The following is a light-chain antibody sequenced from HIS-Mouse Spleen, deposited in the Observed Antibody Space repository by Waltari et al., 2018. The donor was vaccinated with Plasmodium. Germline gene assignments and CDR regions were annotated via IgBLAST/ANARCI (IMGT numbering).Light chain of an antibody. CDR2: EER. Sequence: SYELTQPPSVSVSPGQTARIPCSGDPLPKNYAYWYQQKSGQAPVLVIYEERKRPSGIPERFSGSSSGTMATLTISGAQVEDEADYYCYSTDSSGNHRVFGGGTKLTVL. CDR1: PLPKNY. CDR3: YSTDSSGNHRV. J-gene: IGLJ3*02. V-gene: IGLV3-10*01.